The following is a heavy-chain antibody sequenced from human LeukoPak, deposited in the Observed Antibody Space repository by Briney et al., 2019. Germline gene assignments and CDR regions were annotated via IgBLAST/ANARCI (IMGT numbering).Heavy chain of an antibody. CDR1: GFAFSSYG. J-gene: IGHJ4*02. V-gene: IGHV3-33*06. D-gene: IGHD1-26*01. CDR2: IWHDGSEK. CDR3: AKGSRETDFDY. Sequence: PGGSLRLSCVASGFAFSSYGMHWVRQAPGKGPEWVAVIWHDGSEKFYADSVRGRFTISRDNSKNTLFLQMNSLRAEDTAVYYCAKGSRETDFDYWGQGTLLTVSS.